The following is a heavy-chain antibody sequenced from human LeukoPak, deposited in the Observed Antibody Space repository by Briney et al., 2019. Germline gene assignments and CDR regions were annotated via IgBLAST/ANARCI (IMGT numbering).Heavy chain of an antibody. CDR3: ARNQQLGGHSYYYYGMDV. J-gene: IGHJ6*02. D-gene: IGHD3-16*01. V-gene: IGHV3-23*01. CDR1: GFTFSNAY. CDR2: ISGGGVTT. Sequence: AGGSLRLSCAASGFTFSNAYMNWVRQAPGKGLEWVSGISGGGVTTYYADSVKGRFTISRDNSKNTLYLQMNSLRADDTAIYYCARNQQLGGHSYYYYGMDVWGQGTTVTVSS.